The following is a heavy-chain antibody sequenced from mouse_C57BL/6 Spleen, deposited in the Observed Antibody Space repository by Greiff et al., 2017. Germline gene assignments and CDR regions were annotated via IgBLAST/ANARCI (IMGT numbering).Heavy chain of an antibody. Sequence: QVQLQQPGAELVMPGASVKLSCKASGSTFTSYWMHWVKQRPGQGLEWIGEIDPSDSYTNYHQKFKGQSTLTVDKSSSTAYMQLSSLTSEDSAVYYCARSRLTGKLWYFDVGGTGTTVTVSS. CDR1: GSTFTSYW. V-gene: IGHV1-69*01. J-gene: IGHJ1*03. CDR3: ARSRLTGKLWYFDV. CDR2: IDPSDSYT. D-gene: IGHD4-1*01.